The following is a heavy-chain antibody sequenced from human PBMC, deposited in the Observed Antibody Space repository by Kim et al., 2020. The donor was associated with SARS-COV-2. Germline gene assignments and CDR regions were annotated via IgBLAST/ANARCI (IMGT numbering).Heavy chain of an antibody. J-gene: IGHJ4*02. CDR1: GFTFSSYS. CDR2: ISSSSSYI. D-gene: IGHD6-13*01. Sequence: GGSLRLSCAASGFTFSSYSMNWVRQAPGKGLEWVSSISSSSSYIYYADSVKGRFTISRDNAKNSLYLQMNSLRAEDTAVYYCARDQQQLPSLDYWGQGTLVTVSS. CDR3: ARDQQQLPSLDY. V-gene: IGHV3-21*01.